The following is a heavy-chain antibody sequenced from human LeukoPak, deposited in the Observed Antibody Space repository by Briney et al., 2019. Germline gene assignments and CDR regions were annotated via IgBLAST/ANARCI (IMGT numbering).Heavy chain of an antibody. J-gene: IGHJ4*02. CDR2: ISGSGGST. D-gene: IGHD6-6*01. V-gene: IGHV3-23*01. CDR1: GFTFSSYA. Sequence: PGGSLRLSCAASGFTFSSYAMSWVRQAPGKGLEWVSAISGSGGSTYYADSVKGRFTISRDNAKNSLYLQMNSLRAEDTAVYYCARDGGYSSSAFDYWGQGTLVTVSS. CDR3: ARDGGYSSSAFDY.